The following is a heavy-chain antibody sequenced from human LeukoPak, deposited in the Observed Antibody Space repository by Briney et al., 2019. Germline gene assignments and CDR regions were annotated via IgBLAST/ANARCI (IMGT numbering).Heavy chain of an antibody. CDR2: IKSKTHGGTT. D-gene: IGHD4-17*01. CDR1: EFTFTNAW. J-gene: IGHJ3*01. V-gene: IGHV3-15*01. Sequence: GGSLRLSCAASEFTFTNAWMSWVRQAPGKGLEWVGRIKSKTHGGTTDYAAPVKGRFTISRDDSKKTLSLQMNSLRSEDTAVYYCTTEANYGDYAVAFDVWGQGTKVTASS. CDR3: TTEANYGDYAVAFDV.